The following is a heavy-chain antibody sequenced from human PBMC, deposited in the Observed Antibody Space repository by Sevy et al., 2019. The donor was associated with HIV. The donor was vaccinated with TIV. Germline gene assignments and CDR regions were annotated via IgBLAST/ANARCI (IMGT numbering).Heavy chain of an antibody. Sequence: GGSLRLSCVASGFRFDDYAMHWVRQVPGKSPEWVSGISWNSNKIGYADPVKGRFTISRDSARKSVYLQMSSLRPEDTALYYCVKDLGGIETLDYYSYYGMDVWGQGTTVTVSS. CDR1: GFRFDDYA. V-gene: IGHV3-9*01. D-gene: IGHD3-16*01. J-gene: IGHJ6*02. CDR3: VKDLGGIETLDYYSYYGMDV. CDR2: ISWNSNKI.